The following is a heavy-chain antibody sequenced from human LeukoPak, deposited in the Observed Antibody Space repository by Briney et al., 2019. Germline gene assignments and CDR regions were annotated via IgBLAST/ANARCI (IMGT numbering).Heavy chain of an antibody. CDR3: ARLYSSSSGYGAFDI. Sequence: ASVKVSCKASGYTFTGYYMHWVRQAPGQGLEWMGWINPNSGGTNYAQKFQGRVTMTRNTSISTAYLQWSSLKASDTAMYYCARLYSSSSGYGAFDIWGQGTMVTVSS. V-gene: IGHV1-2*02. CDR2: INPNSGGT. CDR1: GYTFTGYY. D-gene: IGHD6-6*01. J-gene: IGHJ3*02.